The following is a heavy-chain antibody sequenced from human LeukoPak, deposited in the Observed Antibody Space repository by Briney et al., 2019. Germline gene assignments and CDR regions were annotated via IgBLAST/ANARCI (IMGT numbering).Heavy chain of an antibody. CDR1: GGSISSYY. CDR3: ARDEYSSPSNWFDP. J-gene: IGHJ5*02. CDR2: IYTSGST. V-gene: IGHV4-4*07. Sequence: SETLSLTCTVSGGSISSYYWSWIRQPAGKGLEWIGRIYTSGSTNYNPSLKSRVTMSVDTSKNQFSLKLSSVTAADTAVYYCARDEYSSPSNWFDPWGQGTLVTVSS. D-gene: IGHD6-6*01.